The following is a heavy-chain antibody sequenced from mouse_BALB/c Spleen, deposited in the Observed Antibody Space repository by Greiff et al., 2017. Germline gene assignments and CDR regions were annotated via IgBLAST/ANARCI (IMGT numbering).Heavy chain of an antibody. CDR3: ASLYGNYVGYAMDY. V-gene: IGHV3-6*02. Sequence: EVKLMESGPGLVKPSQSLSLTCSVTGYSITSGYYWNWIRQFPGNKLEWMGYISYDGSNNYNPSLKNRISITRDTSKNQFFLKLNSVTTEDTATYYCASLYGNYVGYAMDYWGQGTSVTVSS. CDR2: ISYDGSN. CDR1: GYSITSGYY. D-gene: IGHD2-10*02. J-gene: IGHJ4*01.